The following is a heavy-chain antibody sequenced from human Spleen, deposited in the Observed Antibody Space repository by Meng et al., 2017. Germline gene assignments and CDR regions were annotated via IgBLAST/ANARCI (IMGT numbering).Heavy chain of an antibody. D-gene: IGHD3-10*01. J-gene: IGHJ5*02. CDR2: IYYSGST. V-gene: IGHV4-31*03. CDR3: AREVRLGEFLSQSNNWFDP. CDR1: GGSISSGGYY. Sequence: QVQLQESGPGLVKPLQTLSLTCTVSGGSISSGGYYWSWIRQHPGKGLEWIGYIYYSGSTYYNPSLKSRVTISVDTSKNQFSLKLSSVTAADTAVYYCAREVRLGEFLSQSNNWFDPWGQGTLVTVSS.